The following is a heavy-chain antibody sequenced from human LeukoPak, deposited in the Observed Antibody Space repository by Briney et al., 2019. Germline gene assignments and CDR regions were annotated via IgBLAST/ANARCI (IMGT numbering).Heavy chain of an antibody. CDR3: ARNYYDSSGYYYEAPLDY. V-gene: IGHV3-21*01. CDR1: GFTFSSYS. Sequence: GGSLRLSCAASGFTFSSYSMNWVRQAPGKGLEWVSSISTSSSYIYYADSVKGRFTISRDNSKNTLYLQMNSLRAEDTAVYYCARNYYDSSGYYYEAPLDYWGQGTLVTVSS. CDR2: ISTSSSYI. D-gene: IGHD3-22*01. J-gene: IGHJ4*02.